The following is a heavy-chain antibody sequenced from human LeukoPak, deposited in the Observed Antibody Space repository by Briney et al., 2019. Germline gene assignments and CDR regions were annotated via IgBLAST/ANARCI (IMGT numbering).Heavy chain of an antibody. D-gene: IGHD3-10*01. CDR1: GFTFSSYA. J-gene: IGHJ4*02. Sequence: GGSLRLSCAASGFTFSSYAMHWVRQAPGKGLEWVAVISYDGSNKYYADSVKGRFTISRDNSKNTLYLQMNSLRAEDTAVYYCARDGNGSGSYYDGYDYWGQGTLVTVSS. CDR2: ISYDGSNK. CDR3: ARDGNGSGSYYDGYDY. V-gene: IGHV3-30-3*01.